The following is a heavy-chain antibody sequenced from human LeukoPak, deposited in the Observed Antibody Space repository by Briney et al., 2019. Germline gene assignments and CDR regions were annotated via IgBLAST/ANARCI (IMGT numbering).Heavy chain of an antibody. J-gene: IGHJ6*03. CDR3: ARDGVYYYGSGRSRDYYYYYMDV. Sequence: GASVKVSCKASGYTFTSYGISWVGQAPGQGLEWMGWISAYNGNTNYAQKLQGRVTMTTDTSTSTAYMELRSLRSDDTAVYYCARDGVYYYGSGRSRDYYYYYMDVWGKGTTVTVSS. D-gene: IGHD3-10*01. CDR1: GYTFTSYG. CDR2: ISAYNGNT. V-gene: IGHV1-18*01.